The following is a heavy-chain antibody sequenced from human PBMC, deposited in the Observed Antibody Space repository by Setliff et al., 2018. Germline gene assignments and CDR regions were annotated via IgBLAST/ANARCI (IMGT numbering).Heavy chain of an antibody. CDR3: ERLVRHCTRISCQRTSEADL. J-gene: IGHJ5*02. V-gene: IGHV1-18*04. CDR2: ISAYNGNT. CDR1: GYTFTNSI. Sequence: GGSVQVSCKASGYTFTNSIMNWVRQAPGQGLEWMGWISAYNGNTYHAQKFQDRLSMTTDTSTSTAYMELRSLRADDTAVYYCERLVRHCTRISCQRTSEADLWGQGTQVTVSS. D-gene: IGHD2-15*01.